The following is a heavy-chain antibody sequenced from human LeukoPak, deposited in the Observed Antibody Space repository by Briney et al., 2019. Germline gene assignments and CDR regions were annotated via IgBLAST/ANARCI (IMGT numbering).Heavy chain of an antibody. CDR1: GFTFSSYG. D-gene: IGHD6-13*01. J-gene: IGHJ4*02. CDR2: IKQDGSEK. Sequence: GGSLRLSCAASGFTFSSYGMHWVRQAPGKGLEWVANIKQDGSEKYYVDSVKGRFTISRDNAKNSLYLQMNSLRAEDTAVYYCARWSSSWYYFDYWGQGTLVTVSS. CDR3: ARWSSSWYYFDY. V-gene: IGHV3-7*01.